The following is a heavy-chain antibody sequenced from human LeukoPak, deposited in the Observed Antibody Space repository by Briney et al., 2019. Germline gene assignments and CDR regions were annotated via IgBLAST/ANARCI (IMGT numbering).Heavy chain of an antibody. D-gene: IGHD6-13*01. CDR1: GGSFSGYY. CDR3: ARGPGIAAAGNFDY. CDR2: INHSGST. J-gene: IGHJ4*02. V-gene: IGHV4-34*01. Sequence: PSETLSLTCAVYGGSFSGYYWSWIRQPPGKGPEWIGEINHSGSTNYNPSLTSRVTISVDTSKKQFSLKLRSVTAADTAVYYCARGPGIAAAGNFDYWGQGTLVIVSS.